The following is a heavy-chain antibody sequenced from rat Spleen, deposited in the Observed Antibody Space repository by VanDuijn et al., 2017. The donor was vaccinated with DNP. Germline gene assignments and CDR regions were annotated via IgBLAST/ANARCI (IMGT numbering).Heavy chain of an antibody. J-gene: IGHJ1*01. V-gene: IGHV2-30*01. Sequence: QVQLKESGPGLVQPSQTLSLTCTVSGFSLTSYNVHWVRQPTGKGLEWMGIIWSGGSIDYNSLLKSRLSISRDASKSQVFLKMNSLQTEDTAIYFCTRVLYNGYQRHYWSFDFWGPGTMVTVSS. D-gene: IGHD1-6*01. CDR3: TRVLYNGYQRHYWSFDF. CDR2: IWSGGSI. CDR1: GFSLTSYN.